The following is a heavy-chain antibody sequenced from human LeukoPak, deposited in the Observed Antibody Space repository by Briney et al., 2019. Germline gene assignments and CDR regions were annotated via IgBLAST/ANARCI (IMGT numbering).Heavy chain of an antibody. Sequence: SETLSLTCTVSGGSINSYYWSWIRQPPGKGLEWIGHIYYSGSSNYNPSLRSRVTISVDTSKNQFSLKLNSVTAADTAVYYCARTQYYYDTSDYYYFDYWGQGTLVTVSS. D-gene: IGHD3-22*01. V-gene: IGHV4-59*01. CDR2: IYYSGSS. CDR1: GGSINSYY. CDR3: ARTQYYYDTSDYYYFDY. J-gene: IGHJ4*02.